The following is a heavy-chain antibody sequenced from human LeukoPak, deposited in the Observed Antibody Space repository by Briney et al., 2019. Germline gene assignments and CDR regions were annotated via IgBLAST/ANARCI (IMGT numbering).Heavy chain of an antibody. D-gene: IGHD3-22*01. Sequence: SETLSLTCAVYGGSFSGYYWRWIRQPPGKGLEWVGGINHSGSTNYNPSLKSRVTISVDTSKNQFSLKLSSVTAADTAVYYCASSRVYYDSSGWTYGMDVWGQGTTVTVSS. J-gene: IGHJ6*02. CDR1: GGSFSGYY. CDR3: ASSRVYYDSSGWTYGMDV. V-gene: IGHV4-34*01. CDR2: INHSGST.